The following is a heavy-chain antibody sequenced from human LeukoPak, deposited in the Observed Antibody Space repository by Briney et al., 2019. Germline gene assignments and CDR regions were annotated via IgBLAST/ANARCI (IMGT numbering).Heavy chain of an antibody. V-gene: IGHV3-23*01. J-gene: IGHJ4*02. CDR3: AKEEWRPYFDR. CDR1: GFTFSNYA. Sequence: GGSLRLSCAASGFTFSNYAMSWVRQAPGKGLEWVSAITIGGVSTYYADSVKGRFTISRDKSKSTLYLQMDSLRAEDSAVYYCAKEEWRPYFDRWGQGTLVAVSS. D-gene: IGHD2-8*01. CDR2: ITIGGVST.